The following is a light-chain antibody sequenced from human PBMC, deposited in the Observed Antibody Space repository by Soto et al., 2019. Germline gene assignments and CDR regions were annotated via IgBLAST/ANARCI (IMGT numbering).Light chain of an antibody. CDR3: SSYTSSSTLGGV. CDR2: EVS. J-gene: IGLJ1*01. Sequence: QSALTQPASVSGAPGQSITISCTGTSSDGGGYNYVSWYQQHPGKAPKLMIYEVSNRPSGVSNRFSGSKSGNTASLTISGLQAEDEADYYCSSYTSSSTLGGVFGTGTKLTVL. V-gene: IGLV2-14*01. CDR1: SSDGGGYNY.